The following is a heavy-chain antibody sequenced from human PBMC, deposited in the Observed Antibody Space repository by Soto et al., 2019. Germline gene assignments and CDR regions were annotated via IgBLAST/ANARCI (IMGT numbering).Heavy chain of an antibody. J-gene: IGHJ5*02. Sequence: ASVKGACKASGHTFTTYARHWVRQAPRQRLEWMGWINAANGNTKYSQKFQGRVTITRDTSATTAYMELSSLRSEDTAVYYCARDQGYYDSGGYYKPWGQGTLVTVSS. CDR2: INAANGNT. V-gene: IGHV1-3*01. CDR3: ARDQGYYDSGGYYKP. CDR1: GHTFTTYA. D-gene: IGHD3-10*01.